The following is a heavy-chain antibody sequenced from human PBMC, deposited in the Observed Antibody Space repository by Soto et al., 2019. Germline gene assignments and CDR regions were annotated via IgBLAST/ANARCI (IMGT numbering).Heavy chain of an antibody. J-gene: IGHJ4*02. Sequence: SETLSLTCAVYGGSFSGYYWSWIRQPPGKGLEWIGEINHSGSTNYNPSPKSRVTISVDTSKNQFSLKLSSVTAADTAVYYCARAASIAARNIDYWGQGTLVTVSS. CDR1: GGSFSGYY. V-gene: IGHV4-34*01. CDR3: ARAASIAARNIDY. D-gene: IGHD6-6*01. CDR2: INHSGST.